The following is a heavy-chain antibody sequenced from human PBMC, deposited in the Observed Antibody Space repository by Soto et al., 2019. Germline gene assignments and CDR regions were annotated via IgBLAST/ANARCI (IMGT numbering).Heavy chain of an antibody. D-gene: IGHD3-3*01. CDR3: ARDLIDFWSGYYTYGMDV. CDR1: GYTFTSYG. Sequence: QVQLVQSGAEVKKPGASVKVSCKASGYTFTSYGINWVRQAPGQGLEWMGWISAYNGNTNYAQKLQGRVTMTTDTCTSTAYMELRSLSSDDMAVYYCARDLIDFWSGYYTYGMDVWGQGTTVTVSS. CDR2: ISAYNGNT. J-gene: IGHJ6*02. V-gene: IGHV1-18*03.